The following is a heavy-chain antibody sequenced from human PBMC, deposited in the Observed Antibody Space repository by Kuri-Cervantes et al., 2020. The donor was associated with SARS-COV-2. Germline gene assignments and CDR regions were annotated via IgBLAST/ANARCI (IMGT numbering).Heavy chain of an antibody. Sequence: LRLSCAISGDSVSSNSAAWNWIRQSPSRGLEWLGRTYYRSKWYNDYAVSVKSRITINPDTSKNQFSLQLNSVTPEDTAVYYCARDVSGYSSSWYGPYYFDYWGQGTLVTVSS. J-gene: IGHJ4*02. CDR2: TYYRSKWYN. D-gene: IGHD6-13*01. CDR1: GDSVSSNSAA. V-gene: IGHV6-1*01. CDR3: ARDVSGYSSSWYGPYYFDY.